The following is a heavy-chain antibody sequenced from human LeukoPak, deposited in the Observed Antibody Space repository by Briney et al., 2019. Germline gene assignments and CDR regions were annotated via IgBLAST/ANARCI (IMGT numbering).Heavy chain of an antibody. CDR3: AREAVAGGSGSNYYYYGVDV. V-gene: IGHV4-61*08. Sequence: SETLSLTCTVSGGSISSGGYYWSWIRQPPGKGLEWIGYIYYSGSTNYNPSLKSRVTISVDTSKNQFSLKVNSVTAADTAVYYCAREAVAGGSGSNYYYYGVDVWGQGTTVTVSS. D-gene: IGHD3-10*01. J-gene: IGHJ6*02. CDR1: GGSISSGGYY. CDR2: IYYSGST.